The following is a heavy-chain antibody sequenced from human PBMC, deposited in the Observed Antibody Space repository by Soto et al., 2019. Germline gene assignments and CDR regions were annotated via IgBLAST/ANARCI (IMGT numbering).Heavy chain of an antibody. CDR2: VDSAWSGT. J-gene: IGHJ4*02. V-gene: IGHV3-74*01. Sequence: VPLVESGGGSVQPGGSLRLSCVASGITFSGYWMHWVRQVPGKGLVWVARVDSAWSGTSYADSVKGRFTISRDNAKNTLSLQMDSLRVEDTAVYYCATVFEHWGQGIPVTVSS. CDR3: ATVFEH. CDR1: GITFSGYW.